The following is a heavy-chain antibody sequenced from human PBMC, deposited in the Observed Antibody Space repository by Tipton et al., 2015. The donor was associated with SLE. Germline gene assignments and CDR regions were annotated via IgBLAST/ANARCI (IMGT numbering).Heavy chain of an antibody. D-gene: IGHD3-10*01. CDR3: ARARRGFDY. CDR2: IYYSGST. V-gene: IGHV4-59*11. CDR1: GGSISSHY. J-gene: IGHJ4*02. Sequence: TLSLTCTVSGGSISSHYWSWIRQPPGKGLEWIGYIYYSGSTNYNPSLKSRVTISVDTSKNQFSLKLSSVTAADTAVYYCARARRGFDYWGQGTLVTVSS.